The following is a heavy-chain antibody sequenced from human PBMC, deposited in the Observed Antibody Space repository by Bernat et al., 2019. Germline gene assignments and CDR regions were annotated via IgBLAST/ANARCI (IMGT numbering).Heavy chain of an antibody. J-gene: IGHJ4*02. CDR2: IYYSGST. CDR3: ARQPQIVDFDY. V-gene: IGHV4-39*01. D-gene: IGHD3-16*02. Sequence: QLQLQESGPGLVKPSETLSLTCTVSGGSISSSSYYWGWIRQPPGKGLEWIGSIYYSGSTYYNPSLESRVTISVDTSKNQFSLKPSSVTAADTAVYYCARQPQIVDFDYWGQGTLVTVSS. CDR1: GGSISSSSYY.